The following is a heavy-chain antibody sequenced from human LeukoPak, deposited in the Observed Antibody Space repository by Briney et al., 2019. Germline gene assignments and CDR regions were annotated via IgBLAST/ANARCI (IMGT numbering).Heavy chain of an antibody. J-gene: IGHJ4*02. CDR2: ISGSGGST. Sequence: GGSLRLSCAASGFTFSSYAMTWVRQAPGKGLEWVSAISGSGGSTYYADSVKGRFTISRDNSKSTLYLQMNSLRAEDTAVYYCAKDQGRVVTAIDYWGQGTLVTVSS. CDR1: GFTFSSYA. CDR3: AKDQGRVVTAIDY. V-gene: IGHV3-23*01. D-gene: IGHD2-21*02.